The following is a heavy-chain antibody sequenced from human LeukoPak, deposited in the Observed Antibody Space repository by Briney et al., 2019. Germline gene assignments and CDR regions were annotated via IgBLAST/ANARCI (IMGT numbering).Heavy chain of an antibody. CDR2: IIPIFGTA. CDR1: GYTFTSYG. J-gene: IGHJ4*02. CDR3: AREKSSGIAAAGVDY. Sequence: ASVKVSCKASGYTFTSYGISWVRQAPGQGLEWMGGIIPIFGTANYAQKFQGRVTITADESTSTAYMELSSLRSEDTAVYYCAREKSSGIAAAGVDYWGQGTLVTVSS. V-gene: IGHV1-69*13. D-gene: IGHD6-13*01.